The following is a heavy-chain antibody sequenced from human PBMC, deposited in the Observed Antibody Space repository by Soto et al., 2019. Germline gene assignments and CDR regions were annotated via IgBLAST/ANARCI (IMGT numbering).Heavy chain of an antibody. CDR1: GGSVSSGTYY. V-gene: IGHV4-61*01. CDR3: ARGSDYAWVFDY. CDR2: ISNTGSA. Sequence: SESLSLTCTVSGGSVSSGTYYWSWLRQPPGKALEWIGYISNTGSASYNPSLKSRVTISIASSRHQFSLKLSSVTAADTAVYDGARGSDYAWVFDYWGQGALVTVSS. D-gene: IGHD3-16*01. J-gene: IGHJ4*02.